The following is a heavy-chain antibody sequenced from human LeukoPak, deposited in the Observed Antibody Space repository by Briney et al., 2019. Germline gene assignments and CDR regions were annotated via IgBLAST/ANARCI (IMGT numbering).Heavy chain of an antibody. D-gene: IGHD3-3*01. CDR1: GGSISSYY. Sequence: SETLSLTCTVSGGSISSYYWSWIRQPAGKGLEWIGRIYTSGSTNYNPSLKSRVTMSVDTSKNQFSLKLSSVTAADTAVYYCARGGYYDFWSGYASFDYWGQGTLVTVSS. CDR3: ARGGYYDFWSGYASFDY. CDR2: IYTSGST. J-gene: IGHJ4*02. V-gene: IGHV4-4*07.